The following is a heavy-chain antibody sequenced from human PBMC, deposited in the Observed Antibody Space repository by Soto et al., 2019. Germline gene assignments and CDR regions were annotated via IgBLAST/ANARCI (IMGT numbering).Heavy chain of an antibody. CDR1: GGSVSSGSYY. J-gene: IGHJ4*02. CDR2: IYYSGST. Sequence: QVQLQESGPGLVKPSETLSLTCTVSGGSVSSGSYYWSWIRQSPGQGLEWIGYIYYSGSTDYNPSLKCRVTISVDTSKNQFSLKLSSVTAADTAVYYCARDRGSYQYFDYWGQGTLVTVSS. V-gene: IGHV4-61*01. D-gene: IGHD1-26*01. CDR3: ARDRGSYQYFDY.